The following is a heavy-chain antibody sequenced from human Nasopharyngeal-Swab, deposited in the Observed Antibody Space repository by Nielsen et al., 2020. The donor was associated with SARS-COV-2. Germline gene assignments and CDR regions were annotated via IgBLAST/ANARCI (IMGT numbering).Heavy chain of an antibody. CDR2: ISYDGSNK. D-gene: IGHD3-16*01. CDR1: GFTFSSYG. Sequence: GGSLRLYCAASGFTFSSYGMHWVRKAPGKGLEWVAVISYDGSNKYYADSVKGRFTISRDNSKNTLYLQMNSLRAEDTAVYYCAKDWDITFGGVQASWGQGTLVTVSS. J-gene: IGHJ5*02. V-gene: IGHV3-30*18. CDR3: AKDWDITFGGVQAS.